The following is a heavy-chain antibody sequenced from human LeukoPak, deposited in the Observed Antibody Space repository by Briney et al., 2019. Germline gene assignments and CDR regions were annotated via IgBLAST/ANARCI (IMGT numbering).Heavy chain of an antibody. CDR2: IKQDGSEK. CDR3: ARGLPGHSYGYVRVSDY. J-gene: IGHJ4*02. CDR1: GFTFSSYW. Sequence: GGSLRLSCAASGFTFSSYWMSWVRQAPGKGLEWVANIKQDGSEKYYVDSVKGRFTISRDNAKNSLYLQMNSLRAGDTAVYYCARGLPGHSYGYVRVSDYWGQGTLVTVSS. V-gene: IGHV3-7*01. D-gene: IGHD5-18*01.